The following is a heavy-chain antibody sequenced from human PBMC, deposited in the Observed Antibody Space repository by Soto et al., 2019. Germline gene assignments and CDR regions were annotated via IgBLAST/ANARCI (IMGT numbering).Heavy chain of an antibody. J-gene: IGHJ5*02. D-gene: IGHD1-1*01. CDR2: IYYSGST. CDR3: ARVGTANWFDP. CDR1: GGSISSYY. Sequence: SETLSLTCTVSGGSISSYYWSWIRQPPGKGLEWIGYIYYSGSTNYNPSLKSRVTISVDTSKNQFSLKLSTVTAADTAVYYCARVGTANWFDPWGQGTLVTVSS. V-gene: IGHV4-59*01.